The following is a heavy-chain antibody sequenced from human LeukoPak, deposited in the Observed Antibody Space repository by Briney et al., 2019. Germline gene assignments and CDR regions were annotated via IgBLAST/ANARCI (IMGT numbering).Heavy chain of an antibody. D-gene: IGHD2-2*01. V-gene: IGHV4-61*08. CDR1: GGSINSGGYY. CDR2: IYYSGST. J-gene: IGHJ3*02. Sequence: PSETLSLTCTVSGGSINSGGYYWTWIRQHPGKGLEWIGYIYYSGSTNYNPSLKSRVTISVDTSKNQFSLKLSSVTAADTAVYYCARFSPEEYDDAFDIWGQGTMVTVSS. CDR3: ARFSPEEYDDAFDI.